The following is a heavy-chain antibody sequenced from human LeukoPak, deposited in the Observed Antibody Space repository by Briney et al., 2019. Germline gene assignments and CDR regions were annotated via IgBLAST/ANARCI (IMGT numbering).Heavy chain of an antibody. J-gene: IGHJ4*02. CDR3: ARGDVVVVAAIPD. V-gene: IGHV4-39*07. CDR2: IYYSGST. CDR1: GGSISSSSYY. D-gene: IGHD2-15*01. Sequence: SETLSLTCTVSGGSISSSSYYWGWIRQPPGKGLEWIGSIYYSGSTYYNPSLKSRATISVDTSKNQFSLKLSSVTAADTAVYYCARGDVVVVAAIPDWGQGTLVTVSS.